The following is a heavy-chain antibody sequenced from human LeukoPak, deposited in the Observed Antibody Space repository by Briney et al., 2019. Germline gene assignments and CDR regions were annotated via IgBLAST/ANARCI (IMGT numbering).Heavy chain of an antibody. D-gene: IGHD3-10*01. CDR2: IIPIFGTA. CDR3: ARSLTSMVRGVTRYNWFDP. J-gene: IGHJ5*02. CDR1: GGTFSSYA. V-gene: IGHV1-69*13. Sequence: ASVKVSCKASGGTFSSYAISWVRQAPGQGLEWMGGIIPIFGTANYAQKFQGRVTITADESTSTAYMELSSLRSEDTAVYYCARSLTSMVRGVTRYNWFDPWGQGTLVTVSS.